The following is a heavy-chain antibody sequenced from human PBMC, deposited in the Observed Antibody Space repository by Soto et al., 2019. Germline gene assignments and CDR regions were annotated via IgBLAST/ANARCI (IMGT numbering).Heavy chain of an antibody. CDR1: GGSISSSSYY. CDR2: IYYSGKT. Sequence: QLQLQESGPGLVKPSETLSLTCSVSGGSISSSSYYWTWIRQPPGKGLEWIGSIYYSGKTYYNTSLKSRVTISVDTSKNRFSLNLSSVTAADTAVYYCGRLIHCSTTSCYFDYWGQGTLVTVS. CDR3: GRLIHCSTTSCYFDY. D-gene: IGHD2-2*01. V-gene: IGHV4-39*01. J-gene: IGHJ4*02.